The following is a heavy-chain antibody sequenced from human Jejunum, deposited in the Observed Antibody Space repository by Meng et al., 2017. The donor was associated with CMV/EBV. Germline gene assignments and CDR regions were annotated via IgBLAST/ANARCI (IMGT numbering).Heavy chain of an antibody. D-gene: IGHD3-9*01. CDR3: ARMTGTNYFDY. CDR1: RASGSRASYL. J-gene: IGHJ4*02. Sequence: HDAGPWLVTPSQTHSHTCLFTRASGSRASYLRSWIRQPAGKGLEGIGRMYSSGSTYYNPSLKSRLTMSIDTSKNQFSLELSSVTAADTAVYYCARMTGTNYFDYWGQGTLVTVSS. CDR2: MYSSGST. V-gene: IGHV4-61*02.